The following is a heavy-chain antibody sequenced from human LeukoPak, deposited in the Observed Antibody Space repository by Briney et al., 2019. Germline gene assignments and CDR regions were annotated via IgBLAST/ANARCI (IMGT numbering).Heavy chain of an antibody. V-gene: IGHV3-30*02. D-gene: IGHD6-13*01. CDR2: IRYDGSNK. CDR3: AKDLSGPGIAAAGGY. J-gene: IGHJ4*02. Sequence: GGSLRLSCAASGFTFSSYGMHWVRQAPGKGLEWVAFIRYDGSNKYYADSVKGRFTISRTNSKNTLYLQMNSLRAEDTAVYYCAKDLSGPGIAAAGGYWGQRTLVTVSS. CDR1: GFTFSSYG.